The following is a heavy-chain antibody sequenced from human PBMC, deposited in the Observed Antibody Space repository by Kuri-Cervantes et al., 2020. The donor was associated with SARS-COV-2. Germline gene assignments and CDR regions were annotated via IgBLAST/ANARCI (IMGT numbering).Heavy chain of an antibody. CDR1: GGTFSSYA. Sequence: SVKVSCKASGGTFSSYAISWVRQAPGQGLEWMGGIIPIFGTANYAQKFQGRVTITTDESTSTAYMELSSLRSEDTAVYYCANGGSGYYLHDAFDIWGQGTMVTVSS. CDR2: IIPIFGTA. V-gene: IGHV1-69*05. D-gene: IGHD3-22*01. CDR3: ANGGSGYYLHDAFDI. J-gene: IGHJ3*02.